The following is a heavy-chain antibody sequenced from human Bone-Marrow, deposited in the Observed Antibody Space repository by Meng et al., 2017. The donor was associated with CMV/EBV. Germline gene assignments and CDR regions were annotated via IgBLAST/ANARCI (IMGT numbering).Heavy chain of an antibody. Sequence: SGPTLVKPTATLTLICTVSVFSLSNARMGGSWIRQPPGKALEWLAHIFSNDEKSYSTTLKSRLTICKDTSKSQVVLTMTNMDPVDPATYYLARRPKYDFWSGYSGLYLDDWGQGTLVTVSS. CDR2: IFSNDEK. CDR1: VFSLSNARMG. CDR3: ARRPKYDFWSGYSGLYLDD. V-gene: IGHV2-26*01. D-gene: IGHD3-3*01. J-gene: IGHJ4*02.